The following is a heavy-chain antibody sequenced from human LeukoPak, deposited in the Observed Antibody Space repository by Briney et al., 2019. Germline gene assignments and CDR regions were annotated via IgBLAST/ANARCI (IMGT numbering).Heavy chain of an antibody. V-gene: IGHV3-23*01. CDR1: GFTFSTYA. D-gene: IGHD2-2*01. J-gene: IGHJ4*02. CDR2: ISGSGDST. CDR3: ARGYWSNQLPPPDY. Sequence: GGSLRLPCAASGFTFSTYAVNWVRQAPGKGLEWVSTISGSGDSTYYADSVKGRFTISRDNSKDTLYLQMSSVRVDDTAVYYCARGYWSNQLPPPDYWGQGTLVTVSS.